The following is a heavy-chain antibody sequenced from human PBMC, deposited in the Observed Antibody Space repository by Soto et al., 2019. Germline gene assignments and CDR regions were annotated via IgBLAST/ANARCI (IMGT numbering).Heavy chain of an antibody. CDR1: GFTFSSYG. D-gene: IGHD6-19*01. CDR2: ISYDGSNK. J-gene: IGHJ4*02. CDR3: ARFFGSGFDY. Sequence: GGSLRLSCAASGFTFSSYGRHWVRQAPGKGLEWVAVISYDGSNKYYADSVKGRFTISRDNAKTSLYLQMDSLRNEDTAVYYCARFFGSGFDYWGQGTLVTVSS. V-gene: IGHV3-30*03.